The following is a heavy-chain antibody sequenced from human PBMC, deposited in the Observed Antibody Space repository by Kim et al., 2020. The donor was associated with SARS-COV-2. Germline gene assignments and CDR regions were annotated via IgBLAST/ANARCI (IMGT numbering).Heavy chain of an antibody. V-gene: IGHV3-7*03. CDR3: ARGLKRGYINSFDP. D-gene: IGHD5-18*01. CDR2: IKQDGSEN. Sequence: GGSLRLSCAASGFAITSYWMTWVRQAPGKGLEWVANIKQDGSENYYVDSVKGRFTISRDNAKNSLYLQMNSLRAEDTAVYYCARGLKRGYINSFDPWGQG. J-gene: IGHJ5*02. CDR1: GFAITSYW.